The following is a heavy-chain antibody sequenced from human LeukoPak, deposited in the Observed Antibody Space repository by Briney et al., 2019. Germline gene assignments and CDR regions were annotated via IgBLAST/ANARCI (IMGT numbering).Heavy chain of an antibody. J-gene: IGHJ4*02. CDR3: ASEGSSWYAVY. CDR1: GFTFSSYA. D-gene: IGHD6-13*01. CDR2: ISGSGGST. Sequence: PGGSLRLSCAASGFTFSSYAMSWVRQAPGKGLEWVSAISGSGGSTYYADSVKGRFTISRDNAKNSLYLQMNSLRAEDTAMYYCASEGSSWYAVYWGQGTLVTVSS. V-gene: IGHV3-23*01.